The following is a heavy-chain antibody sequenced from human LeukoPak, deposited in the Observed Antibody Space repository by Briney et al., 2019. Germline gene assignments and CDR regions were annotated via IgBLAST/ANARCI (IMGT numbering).Heavy chain of an antibody. Sequence: GGSLRLSCSASGFTFNDYTVHWVRRAPGKGLEYVSAMSGYGGSTYYADSVKGRFTISRDNSKNTLYLQMSSLRPEDTAVYYCVKDRVVATMGGYFDYWGQGTLVTVSS. CDR2: MSGYGGST. CDR3: VKDRVVATMGGYFDY. CDR1: GFTFNDYT. V-gene: IGHV3-64D*09. D-gene: IGHD5-12*01. J-gene: IGHJ4*02.